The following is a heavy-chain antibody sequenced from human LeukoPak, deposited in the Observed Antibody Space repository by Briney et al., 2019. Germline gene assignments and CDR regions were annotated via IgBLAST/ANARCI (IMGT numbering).Heavy chain of an antibody. V-gene: IGHV5-51*01. CDR2: IYPGDSDT. Sequence: GESLKISCRAFGYSFSSYWIAWVRQMPGKGLEWMGSIYPGDSDTRNSPSFQGQVTISADKSISTAYLQWSSLKASDTAMYYCARDWGGCFDYWGQGTLVTVSS. J-gene: IGHJ4*02. D-gene: IGHD7-27*01. CDR3: ARDWGGCFDY. CDR1: GYSFSSYW.